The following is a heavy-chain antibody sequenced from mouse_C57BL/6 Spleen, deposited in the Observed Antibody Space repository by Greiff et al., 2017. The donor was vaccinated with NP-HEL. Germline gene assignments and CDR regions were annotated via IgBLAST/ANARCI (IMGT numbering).Heavy chain of an antibody. J-gene: IGHJ4*01. CDR2: ISSGGSYT. D-gene: IGHD1-1*01. V-gene: IGHV5-6*01. CDR1: GFTFSSYG. Sequence: EVQLMESGGDLVKPGGSLKLSCAASGFTFSSYGMSWVRQTPDKRLEWVATISSGGSYTYYPDSVKGRFTISRDNAKNTLYLQMSSLKSEDTAMYYCARRNYGSSFYYYAMDYWGQGTSVTVSS. CDR3: ARRNYGSSFYYYAMDY.